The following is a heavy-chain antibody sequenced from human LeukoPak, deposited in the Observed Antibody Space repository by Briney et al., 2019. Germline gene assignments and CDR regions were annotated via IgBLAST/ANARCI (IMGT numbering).Heavy chain of an antibody. D-gene: IGHD2-21*01. CDR3: AREGHSGDYFDY. CDR1: GFTFSSYW. J-gene: IGHJ4*02. Sequence: GGSLRLSCVVSGFTFSSYWMSWVRQAPGKGLEWVANIKRDGGEKYYVGSVKGRFTISRDNAKKSLYLQMNSLRAEDTAVYYCAREGHSGDYFDYWGQGTLVTVSS. CDR2: IKRDGGEK. V-gene: IGHV3-7*05.